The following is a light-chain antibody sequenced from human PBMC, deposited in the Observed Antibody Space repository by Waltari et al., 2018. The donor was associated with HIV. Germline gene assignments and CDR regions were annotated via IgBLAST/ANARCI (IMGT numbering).Light chain of an antibody. Sequence: VLTQSPDTLSLSAGQRATLSCRASQSLSSKFLAWYQQRPGQAPRLLISGTSDRATGIPDRFSGSGSGTDFTLTISRLEPEDSAVYHCQQYDKSLTFGQGTKLEI. CDR3: QQYDKSLT. J-gene: IGKJ2*01. V-gene: IGKV3-20*01. CDR2: GTS. CDR1: QSLSSKF.